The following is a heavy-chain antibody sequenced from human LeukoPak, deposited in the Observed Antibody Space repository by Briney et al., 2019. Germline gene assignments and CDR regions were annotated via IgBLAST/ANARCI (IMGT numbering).Heavy chain of an antibody. CDR3: ARDAKYYYGSRTYFFFEY. D-gene: IGHD3-10*01. J-gene: IGHJ4*02. CDR2: IYYSGST. V-gene: IGHV4-39*07. CDR1: GGSISSSSYY. Sequence: SETLSLTCTVSGGSISSSSYYWGWIRQPPGKGLEWIGSIYYSGSTYYNPSLKSRVTISVDTSKNQFSLKLSSVTAADTAIYYCARDAKYYYGSRTYFFFEYWGQGILLSVSS.